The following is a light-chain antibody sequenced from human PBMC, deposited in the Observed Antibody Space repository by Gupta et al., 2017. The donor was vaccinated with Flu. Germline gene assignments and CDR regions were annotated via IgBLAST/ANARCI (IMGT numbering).Light chain of an antibody. CDR3: QQSDSNPVYT. CDR1: QNIANY. Sequence: DIQMTQSPSSLSASVGDRVTFSCRASQNIANYLNWYQQKPGQVPRLLIYGASTLQSGVPSRFSGSGSGTDFTLTISSLQPEDFATYYCQQSDSNPVYTFGQGTKLEIK. CDR2: GAS. J-gene: IGKJ2*01. V-gene: IGKV1-39*01.